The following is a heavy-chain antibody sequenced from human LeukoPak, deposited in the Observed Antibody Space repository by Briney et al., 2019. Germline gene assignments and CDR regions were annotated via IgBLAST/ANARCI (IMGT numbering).Heavy chain of an antibody. Sequence: PGGSLRLSCAASGFTVSSNYMSWARQAPGKGLEWISYISSSSSTIYYADSVKSRFTISRDNAKNSLYLQMNSLRDEDTAVYYCARGLTVTLALYYWGQGTLVTVSS. CDR3: ARGLTVTLALYY. CDR2: ISSSSSTI. CDR1: GFTVSSNY. J-gene: IGHJ4*02. D-gene: IGHD4-17*01. V-gene: IGHV3-48*02.